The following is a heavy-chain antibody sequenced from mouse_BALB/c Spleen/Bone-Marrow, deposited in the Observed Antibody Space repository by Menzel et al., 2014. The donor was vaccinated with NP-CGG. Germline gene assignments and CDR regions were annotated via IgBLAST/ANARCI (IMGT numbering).Heavy chain of an antibody. CDR1: GYAFTSYN. D-gene: IGHD1-1*01. CDR3: ARRVYYDYYAMDY. Sequence: VQLKQSGPELVKPGASVKVSCKASGYAFTSYNMYWVKQSHGKSLEWIGYIDPYSGGTSYNQKFKGKATLTVDKSSSTAYMHLNSLTSEDSAVYYCARRVYYDYYAMDYWGQGTPVTVSS. V-gene: IGHV1S135*01. CDR2: IDPYSGGT. J-gene: IGHJ4*01.